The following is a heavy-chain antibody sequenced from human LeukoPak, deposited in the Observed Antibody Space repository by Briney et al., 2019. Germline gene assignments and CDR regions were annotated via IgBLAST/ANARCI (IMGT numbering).Heavy chain of an antibody. J-gene: IGHJ4*02. V-gene: IGHV1-2*02. CDR3: ARDDGDHGFDY. CDR1: GYTFTGYY. D-gene: IGHD4-17*01. CDR2: INPNSGGT. Sequence: ASVKVSCKASGYTFTGYYMNWVGQAPGQGLEWMGWINPNSGGTNSAQKFQGRVTMTRDTSISTAYMEMRSLRSNVTAVYYSARDDGDHGFDYWGQGTLVTVSS.